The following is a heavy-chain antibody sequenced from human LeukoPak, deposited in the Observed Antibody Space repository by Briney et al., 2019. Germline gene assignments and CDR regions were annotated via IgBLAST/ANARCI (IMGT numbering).Heavy chain of an antibody. Sequence: PSETLSLTCTVSGGSISSSSYYWGWIRQPPGKGLEWIGSIYYSGSTYYNPSLKSRVTISVDTSKNQFSLKLSSVTAADTAVYYCARSDYGDYVYYYGMDVWGQGTTVTVSS. CDR1: GGSISSSSYY. CDR3: ARSDYGDYVYYYGMDV. CDR2: IYYSGST. V-gene: IGHV4-39*01. J-gene: IGHJ6*02. D-gene: IGHD4-17*01.